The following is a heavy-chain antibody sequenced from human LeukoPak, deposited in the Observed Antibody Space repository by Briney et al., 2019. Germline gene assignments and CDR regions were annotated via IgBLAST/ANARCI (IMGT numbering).Heavy chain of an antibody. CDR2: IKQDGSEK. D-gene: IGHD3-9*01. CDR3: AGSFGLRYFDWEDY. J-gene: IGHJ4*02. CDR1: GFTFSSYW. V-gene: IGHV3-7*01. Sequence: GGSLRLSCAASGFTFSSYWMSWVRQAPGKGLEWVANIKQDGSEKYYVDSVKGRFTISRDNAKNSLYLQMNSLRAEDRAVYYCAGSFGLRYFDWEDYWGQGTLVTVSS.